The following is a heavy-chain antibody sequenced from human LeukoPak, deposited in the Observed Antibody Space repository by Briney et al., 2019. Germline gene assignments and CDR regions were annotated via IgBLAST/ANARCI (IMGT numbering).Heavy chain of an antibody. CDR3: ARLLGTHINYFDP. Sequence: SETLSLTCTVSGGSISSYYWGWIRQPPGKGLEWIGSIYYSGSTYYNPSLKSRVTIPVDTSKNQFSLKLSSVTAADTAVYYCARLLGTHINYFDPWGQGTLVTVSS. J-gene: IGHJ5*02. D-gene: IGHD2-21*01. V-gene: IGHV4-39*01. CDR1: GGSISSYY. CDR2: IYYSGST.